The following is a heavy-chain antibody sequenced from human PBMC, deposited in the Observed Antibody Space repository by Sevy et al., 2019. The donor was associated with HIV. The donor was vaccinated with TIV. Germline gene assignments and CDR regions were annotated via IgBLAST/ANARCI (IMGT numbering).Heavy chain of an antibody. D-gene: IGHD3-22*01. Sequence: GGALRLSCAASGFTFDNYAMNWVRQAPGKGLEWVSAISGSGGSTYHAESVKGRFTVSRDNSRSIFYLQMKSLRPEDTAVYYCAKDGYSSIYYGEFDYWGQGTLVTVSS. V-gene: IGHV3-23*01. J-gene: IGHJ4*02. CDR1: GFTFDNYA. CDR2: ISGSGGST. CDR3: AKDGYSSIYYGEFDY.